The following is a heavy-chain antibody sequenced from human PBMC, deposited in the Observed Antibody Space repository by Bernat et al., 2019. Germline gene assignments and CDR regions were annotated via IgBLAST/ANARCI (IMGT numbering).Heavy chain of an antibody. D-gene: IGHD5-18*01. J-gene: IGHJ4*02. Sequence: EVQLLESGGGLVQPGGSLRLSCAASGFTFITYAMSWVRQAPGKGLGWVSAISGSGGSTYYADSVKGRFTISRDNSKNTLYLQMNSLRAEDTAVYYCAKENTWGVDTGMPGDYWGQGTLVTVSS. CDR2: ISGSGGST. CDR3: AKENTWGVDTGMPGDY. V-gene: IGHV3-23*01. CDR1: GFTFITYA.